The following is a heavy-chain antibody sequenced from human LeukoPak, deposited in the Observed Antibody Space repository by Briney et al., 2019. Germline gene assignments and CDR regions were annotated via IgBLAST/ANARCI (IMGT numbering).Heavy chain of an antibody. V-gene: IGHV3-23*01. D-gene: IGHD3-22*01. CDR1: GFTFSSYG. CDR3: ARGRYYDSTGHGAFDI. CDR2: ISSSGGST. J-gene: IGHJ3*02. Sequence: PGGSLRLSCAASGFTFSSYGMNWVRQAPGKGLEWVSLISSSGGSTYYADSVKGRFTISRDNAENTLHLQMNSLRAEDTAVYYCARGRYYDSTGHGAFDIWGQGTMVTVPS.